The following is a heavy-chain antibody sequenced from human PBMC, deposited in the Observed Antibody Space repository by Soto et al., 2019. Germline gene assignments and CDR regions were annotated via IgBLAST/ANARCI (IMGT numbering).Heavy chain of an antibody. CDR1: GFTFSSYA. V-gene: IGHV3-23*01. D-gene: IGHD6-19*01. Sequence: GGSLRLSCAASGFTFSSYAMSWVRQAPGKGLEWVSAISGSGGSTYYADSVKGRFTISRDNSKNTLYLQMNSLRAEDTAVYYCAKESPGIAVAALPRGTDAFDIWGQGTMVTVSS. J-gene: IGHJ3*02. CDR3: AKESPGIAVAALPRGTDAFDI. CDR2: ISGSGGST.